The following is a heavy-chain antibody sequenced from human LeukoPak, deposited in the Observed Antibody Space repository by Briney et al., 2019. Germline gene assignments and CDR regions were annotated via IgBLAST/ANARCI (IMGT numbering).Heavy chain of an antibody. Sequence: ASVKVSCKASGYTFTGYYMHWVRQAPGQGLEWMGRINPNSGGTNYAQKFQGGVTMTRDTSISTAYMELSRLRSDDTAVYYCASSVYHTYYYDSSGYFDYWGQGTLVTDSS. CDR1: GYTFTGYY. V-gene: IGHV1-2*06. D-gene: IGHD3-22*01. J-gene: IGHJ4*02. CDR3: ASSVYHTYYYDSSGYFDY. CDR2: INPNSGGT.